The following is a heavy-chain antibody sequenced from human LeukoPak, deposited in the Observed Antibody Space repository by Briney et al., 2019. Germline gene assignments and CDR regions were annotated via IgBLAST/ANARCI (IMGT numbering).Heavy chain of an antibody. D-gene: IGHD3-16*01. CDR1: GFTFKWYA. CDR2: VSSDGTTK. CDR3: VRGGMIPTRQGGHYYHYLDA. Sequence: PGGSLRLSCAASGFTFKWYAMHWVRQAPGKGLEWVAVVSSDGTTKYYADSVKGRFTISRDNSRNTLYLQMDSLRPEDTAVFSCVRGGMIPTRQGGHYYHYLDAWAKGTTIIVSS. V-gene: IGHV3-30*04. J-gene: IGHJ6*03.